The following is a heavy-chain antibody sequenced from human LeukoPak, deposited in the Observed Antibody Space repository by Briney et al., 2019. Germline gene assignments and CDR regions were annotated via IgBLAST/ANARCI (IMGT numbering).Heavy chain of an antibody. D-gene: IGHD2-15*01. CDR2: IGSSGINI. J-gene: IGHJ1*01. CDR3: ARAGGNYCSANSCYSEYFQH. CDR1: GFTFSTYE. Sequence: TGGSLRLSCAASGFTFSTYEMNWVRQAPGKGLEWIAYIGSSGINIYYGEYVKGRFTISRDNAKNSLYLQMNSLRAEDTAVYYCARAGGNYCSANSCYSEYFQHWGQGTLVTVSS. V-gene: IGHV3-48*03.